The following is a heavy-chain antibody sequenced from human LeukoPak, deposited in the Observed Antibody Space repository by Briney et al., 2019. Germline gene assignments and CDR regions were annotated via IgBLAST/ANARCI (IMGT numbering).Heavy chain of an antibody. J-gene: IGHJ4*02. V-gene: IGHV3-43*02. CDR2: ISGYGRKT. CDR3: AKVSRRYSSGWYLDYFDY. Sequence: GGSLRLSCAATGFNLDDYTMHWVRQVPVKGLEWVSLISGYGRKTYYVESVKGRFTISRDNSKYSLYLRMNSLTSEDSALYYCAKVSRRYSSGWYLDYFDYWGQGTLVTVSS. CDR1: GFNLDDYT. D-gene: IGHD6-19*01.